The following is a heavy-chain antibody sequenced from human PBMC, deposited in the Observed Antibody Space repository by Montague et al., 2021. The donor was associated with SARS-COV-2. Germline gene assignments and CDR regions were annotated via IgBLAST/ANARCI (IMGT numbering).Heavy chain of an antibody. J-gene: IGHJ4*02. CDR3: TTEGDYGSGSVGFDY. V-gene: IGHV3-15*01. D-gene: IGHD3-10*01. CDR1: GFTFSNAW. CDR2: IKSKTDGGTT. Sequence: SLRLSCAASGFTFSNAWMSWVRQAPGKGLEWVGRIKSKTDGGTTDYAAPVKGRFTISRDDSKNTLYPQMNSLKTEDTAVYYCTTEGDYGSGSVGFDYWGQGTLVTVSS.